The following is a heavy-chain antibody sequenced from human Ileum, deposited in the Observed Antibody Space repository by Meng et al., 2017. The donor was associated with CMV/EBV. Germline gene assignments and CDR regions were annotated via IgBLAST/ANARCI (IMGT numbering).Heavy chain of an antibody. V-gene: IGHV4-4*07. Sequence: VVLSESGPGAVRPSVAPSRTCPVPRGYTSSVYWSWNQQPAGQELEGNGRICTSGSTNYSPSLKRHVTMSVDTSKTQFSMKLGSVTAADTAVYYCARGPYSSSWSSFDYWGQGTLVTVSS. D-gene: IGHD6-13*01. J-gene: IGHJ4*02. CDR1: RGYTSSVY. CDR2: ICTSGST. CDR3: ARGPYSSSWSSFDY.